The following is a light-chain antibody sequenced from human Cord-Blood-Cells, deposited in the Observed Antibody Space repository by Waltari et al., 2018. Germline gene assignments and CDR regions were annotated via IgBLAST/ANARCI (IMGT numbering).Light chain of an antibody. CDR3: QQRSNWPLT. CDR1: QALCSY. Sequence: EIVLTQSPSPLSLSPGERATLSCRASQALCSYLAWYQQKPGQAPRLLIYDASNRATGIPARFSGSGSGTDFTLTISSLEPEDFAVYYCQQRSNWPLTFGGGTKVEIK. J-gene: IGKJ4*01. V-gene: IGKV3-11*01. CDR2: DAS.